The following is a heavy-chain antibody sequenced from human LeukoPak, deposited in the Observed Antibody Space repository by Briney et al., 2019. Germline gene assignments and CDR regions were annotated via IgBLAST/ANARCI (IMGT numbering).Heavy chain of an antibody. D-gene: IGHD3-10*01. J-gene: IGHJ4*02. CDR1: GGTFSSYA. V-gene: IGHV1-69*05. Sequence: SVKVSCKASGGTFSSYAISWARQAPGQGLEWMGGIIPIFGTANYAQKFQGRVTITTDESTSTAYMELSSLRSEDTAVYYCARDQDRGFGESSIWGQGTLVTVSS. CDR2: IIPIFGTA. CDR3: ARDQDRGFGESSI.